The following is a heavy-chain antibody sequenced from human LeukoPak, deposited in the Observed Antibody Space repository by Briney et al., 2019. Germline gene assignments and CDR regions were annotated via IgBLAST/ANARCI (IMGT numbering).Heavy chain of an antibody. CDR3: TTDGSDYYGSGSYYTDY. J-gene: IGHJ4*02. CDR2: IRYDGSNK. D-gene: IGHD3-10*01. V-gene: IGHV3-30*02. CDR1: GFTFSSYG. Sequence: GGSLRLSCAASGFTFSSYGMHWVRQAPGKGLEWVAFIRYDGSNKYYADSVKGRFTISRDNSKNTLYLQMNSLKTEDTAVYYCTTDGSDYYGSGSYYTDYWGQGTLVTVSS.